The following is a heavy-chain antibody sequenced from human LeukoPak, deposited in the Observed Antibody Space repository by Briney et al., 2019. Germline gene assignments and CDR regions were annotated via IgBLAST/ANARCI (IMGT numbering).Heavy chain of an antibody. J-gene: IGHJ3*02. V-gene: IGHV1-2*02. CDR3: ARAFIMVRGVSDAFDI. D-gene: IGHD3-10*01. CDR1: GYTFTGYY. CDR2: INPNSGGT. Sequence: GASVKVSCKASGYTFTGYYMHWVRQAPGQGLEWMGWINPNSGGTNYAQKFQGRVTMTRDTSISTAYMELSRLRSDDTAVYYCARAFIMVRGVSDAFDIWGQGTMVTVSS.